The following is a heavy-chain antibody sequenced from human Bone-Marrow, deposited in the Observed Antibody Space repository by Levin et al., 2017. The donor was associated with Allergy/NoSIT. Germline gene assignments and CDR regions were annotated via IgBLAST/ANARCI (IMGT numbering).Heavy chain of an antibody. V-gene: IGHV3-53*01. J-gene: IGHJ4*02. CDR1: GFSVTRG. D-gene: IGHD5-24*01. CDR3: TRWDGYADL. Sequence: PSETLSLTCEATGFSVTRGLTWVRQAPGKGLEWVSGFDASYNSYYRQSVKGRFTVSRDASNNMVFLQMNSLRLEDTAVYYCTRWDGYADLWGRGTLVTVS. CDR2: FDASYNS.